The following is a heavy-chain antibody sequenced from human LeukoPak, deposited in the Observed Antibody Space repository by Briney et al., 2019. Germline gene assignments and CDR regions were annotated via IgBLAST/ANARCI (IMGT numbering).Heavy chain of an antibody. Sequence: ASVKVSCKASGYTFTGYYMHWVRQAPGQGLEWMGWINPNSGGTNYAQKFQGRVTMTRDTSISTAYMELSRLRSDDTAVYYCASSFRSFRDNWNYSWFDPWGQGTLVTVSS. CDR1: GYTFTGYY. V-gene: IGHV1-2*02. CDR3: ASSFRSFRDNWNYSWFDP. D-gene: IGHD1-7*01. CDR2: INPNSGGT. J-gene: IGHJ5*02.